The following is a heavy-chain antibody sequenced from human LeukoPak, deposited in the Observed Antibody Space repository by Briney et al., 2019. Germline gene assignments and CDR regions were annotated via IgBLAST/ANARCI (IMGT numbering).Heavy chain of an antibody. Sequence: SETLSLTCTVSGGSIRSSYYYWGWIRQPPGKGLEWIGSIYDSGSTYYNPSLKSRVTISVDTSKNQFSLKLNSVTAADTAVYYCARLHEFYDSSGYYFFDYWGQGTLVTVSS. J-gene: IGHJ4*02. CDR1: GGSIRSSYYY. CDR2: IYDSGST. V-gene: IGHV4-39*07. CDR3: ARLHEFYDSSGYYFFDY. D-gene: IGHD3-22*01.